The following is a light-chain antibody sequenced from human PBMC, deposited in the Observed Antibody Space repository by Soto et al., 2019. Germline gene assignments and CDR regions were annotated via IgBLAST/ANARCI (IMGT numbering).Light chain of an antibody. CDR3: QHYNSYSEA. J-gene: IGKJ1*01. V-gene: IGKV1-5*03. CDR1: QTIGSW. Sequence: DIQITQSPSALSVSVGDRVTITCRASQTIGSWLAWYQQKPGKAPKLLIYKASNLKSGVPSRFSGSGSGTEFTLTISSLQPDDFATYYCQHYNSYSEAFGQGTKVDIK. CDR2: KAS.